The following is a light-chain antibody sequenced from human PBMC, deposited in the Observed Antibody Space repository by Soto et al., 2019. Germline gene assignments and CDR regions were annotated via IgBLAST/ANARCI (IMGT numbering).Light chain of an antibody. CDR3: LQHDSYPLT. CDR2: GAS. J-gene: IGKJ4*01. V-gene: IGKV1-6*01. CDR1: QGIRND. Sequence: AIQMTQSPSSLSASVGDRVTITCRASQGIRNDLGWYQQKPGKAPKLLIYGASSIQSEVPSRFSGSGSGTDFTLTISSLQPEDFATDFCLQHDSYPLTFGGGTKVEIK.